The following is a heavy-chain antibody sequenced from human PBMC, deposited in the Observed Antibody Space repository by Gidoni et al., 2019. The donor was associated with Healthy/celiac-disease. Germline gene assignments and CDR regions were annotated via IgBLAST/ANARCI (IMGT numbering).Heavy chain of an antibody. CDR3: ARDPRGGMDV. CDR1: GGSVSSGSYY. Sequence: QVQLQESGPGLVKPSETLSLTCTVSGGSVSSGSYYWSWIRQPPGKGLEWIGYIYYSGSTNYNPSLKSRVTISVDTSKNQFSLKLSSVTAADTAVYYCARDPRGGMDVWGQGTTVTVSS. V-gene: IGHV4-61*01. J-gene: IGHJ6*02. CDR2: IYYSGST.